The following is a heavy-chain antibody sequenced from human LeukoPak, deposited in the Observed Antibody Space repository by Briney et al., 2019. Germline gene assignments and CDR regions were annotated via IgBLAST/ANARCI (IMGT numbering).Heavy chain of an antibody. Sequence: GGSLRLSCAASGFTFSSYGMHWVRQAPGKGLEWVAVIWYDASNKYYADSVKGRFTISRDNSKNTLYLQMNSLRAEDTAVYYCARDKGDIVATPWFDPWGQGTLVTVSS. CDR3: ARDKGDIVATPWFDP. D-gene: IGHD5-12*01. CDR2: IWYDASNK. J-gene: IGHJ5*02. V-gene: IGHV3-33*01. CDR1: GFTFSSYG.